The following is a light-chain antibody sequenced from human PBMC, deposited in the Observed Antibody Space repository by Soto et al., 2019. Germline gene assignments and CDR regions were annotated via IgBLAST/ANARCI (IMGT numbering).Light chain of an antibody. Sequence: TVLTQSPATLSLSPVERATLSCRASQSVSSYLAWYQQKPGQPPSLLIYDSSNRATGIPARFSGSGSGTDFTLTISSLEPEDFAVYYCQQRRELFTFGGGTKVDIK. CDR3: QQRRELFT. V-gene: IGKV3-11*01. CDR2: DSS. J-gene: IGKJ4*01. CDR1: QSVSSY.